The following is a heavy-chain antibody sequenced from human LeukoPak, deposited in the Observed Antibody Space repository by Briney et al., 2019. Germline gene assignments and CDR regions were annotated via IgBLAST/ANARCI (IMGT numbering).Heavy chain of an antibody. J-gene: IGHJ4*02. D-gene: IGHD3-22*01. CDR3: ASFNSSGYLDY. CDR1: GGSISSGGYS. V-gene: IGHV4-30-2*01. Sequence: SQTLSLTCAVSGGSISSGGYSWSWIRQPPGKGLEWIGYIYHSGSTYYNPSLKSRVTISVDRSKNQFSLKLSSVTAADTAVYYCASFNSSGYLDYWGQGTLVTVSS. CDR2: IYHSGST.